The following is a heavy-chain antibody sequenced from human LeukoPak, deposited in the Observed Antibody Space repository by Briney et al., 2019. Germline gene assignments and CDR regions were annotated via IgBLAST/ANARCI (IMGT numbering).Heavy chain of an antibody. Sequence: GGSLRLSCAASGFTFSSHWIHWVRQAPGKGLVWVSRINNDGSGTRYADSVKGRFTISRDNAKNTLHLQMNGLRAEDTAVYYCARGSVADSLDYWGQGTLVTVSS. J-gene: IGHJ4*02. CDR3: ARGSVADSLDY. V-gene: IGHV3-74*01. CDR2: INNDGSGT. D-gene: IGHD6-19*01. CDR1: GFTFSSHW.